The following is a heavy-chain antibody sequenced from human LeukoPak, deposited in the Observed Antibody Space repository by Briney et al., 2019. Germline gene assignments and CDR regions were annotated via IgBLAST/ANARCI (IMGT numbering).Heavy chain of an antibody. D-gene: IGHD3-10*01. V-gene: IGHV4-4*07. Sequence: SETLSLTCTVSGGSISSYYWSWIRQPAGKGLEWIGSIYYSGSTYYNPSLKSRVTISVDTSKNQFSLKLSSVTAADTAVYYCARILYGSSNWFDPWGQGTLVTVSS. CDR1: GGSISSYY. J-gene: IGHJ5*02. CDR2: IYYSGST. CDR3: ARILYGSSNWFDP.